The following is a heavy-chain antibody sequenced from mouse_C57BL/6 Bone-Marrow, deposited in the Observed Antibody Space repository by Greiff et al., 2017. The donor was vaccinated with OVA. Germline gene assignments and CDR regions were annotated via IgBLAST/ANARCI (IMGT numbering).Heavy chain of an antibody. V-gene: IGHV14-4*01. CDR1: GFNIKDDY. J-gene: IGHJ3*01. CDR2: IDPENGDT. CDR3: TTGGLPERFAY. D-gene: IGHD5-5*01. Sequence: EVQLQESGAELVRPGASVKLSCTASGFNIKDDYMHWVKQRPEQGLEWIGWIDPENGDTEYASKFQGKATITADTSSNTAYLQLSSLTSEDTAVYYCTTGGLPERFAYWGQGTLVTVSA.